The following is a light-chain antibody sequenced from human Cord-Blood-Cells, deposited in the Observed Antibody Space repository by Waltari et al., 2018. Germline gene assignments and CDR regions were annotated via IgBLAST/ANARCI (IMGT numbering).Light chain of an antibody. Sequence: QSALTQPASVSGSPGQSITISCTGTSSDVGGYNYVSWYQQHPGKAPKLMLYDVSNRPSGVSTRFSCSTSGNTASLTISGLQADDEADYYCSSYTSSSTVVFGGGTKLTVL. J-gene: IGLJ2*01. V-gene: IGLV2-14*01. CDR3: SSYTSSSTVV. CDR1: SSDVGGYNY. CDR2: DVS.